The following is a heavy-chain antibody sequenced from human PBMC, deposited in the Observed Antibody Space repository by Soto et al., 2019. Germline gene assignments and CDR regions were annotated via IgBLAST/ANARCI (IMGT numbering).Heavy chain of an antibody. J-gene: IGHJ4*02. CDR3: AKVGPAPGDYIDS. D-gene: IGHD1-26*01. V-gene: IGHV1-69*13. Sequence: SVKVSCKASGGTFSSYAISWVRQAPGQGLEWMGGIIPIFGTANYAQKFQGRVTITADESTSTAYMELGSLRSEDTAVYFCAKVGPAPGDYIDSWGQGTRVTVSS. CDR1: GGTFSSYA. CDR2: IIPIFGTA.